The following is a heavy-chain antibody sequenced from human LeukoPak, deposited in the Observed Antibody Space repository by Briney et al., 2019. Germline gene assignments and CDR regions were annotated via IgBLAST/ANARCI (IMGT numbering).Heavy chain of an antibody. CDR1: GFTFDDYA. CDR2: ISWNSGSI. Sequence: GGSLRLSCAASGFTFDDYAMHWVRQAPGKGLEWVSGISWNSGSIGCADSVKGRFTISRDNAKNSLYLQMNSLRAEDTALYYCAKTPRGDYRKSEFDYWGQGTLVTVSS. D-gene: IGHD4-17*01. J-gene: IGHJ4*02. CDR3: AKTPRGDYRKSEFDY. V-gene: IGHV3-9*01.